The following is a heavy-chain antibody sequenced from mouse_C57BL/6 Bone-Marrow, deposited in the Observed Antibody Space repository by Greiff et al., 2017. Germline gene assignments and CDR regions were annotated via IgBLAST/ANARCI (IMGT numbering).Heavy chain of an antibody. J-gene: IGHJ1*03. V-gene: IGHV1-52*01. CDR2: IDPSDSET. Sequence: QVQLQQPGAELVRPGSSVKLSCKASGYTFTSYWMHWVKQRPIQGLEWIGNIDPSDSETHYNQKFKDKATLTEDKSSSTAYMQLSSLTSEDSAVYYCSRWGSTWYFGVWGTGTAVTVSS. CDR1: GYTFTSYW. CDR3: SRWGSTWYFGV.